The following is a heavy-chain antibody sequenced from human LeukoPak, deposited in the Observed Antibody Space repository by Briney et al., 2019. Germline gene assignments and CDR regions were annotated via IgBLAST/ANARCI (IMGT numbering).Heavy chain of an antibody. Sequence: GASVKVSCKASGYTFTSYYMHWVRQAPGQGLEWMGIINPSGGSTSYAQKFQGRVTMTRDTSTSTVYTELSSLRSEDTAVYYCARDRGIAAAGTPWYYYYGMDVWGQGTTVTVS. V-gene: IGHV1-46*01. CDR3: ARDRGIAAAGTPWYYYYGMDV. J-gene: IGHJ6*02. CDR1: GYTFTSYY. D-gene: IGHD6-13*01. CDR2: INPSGGST.